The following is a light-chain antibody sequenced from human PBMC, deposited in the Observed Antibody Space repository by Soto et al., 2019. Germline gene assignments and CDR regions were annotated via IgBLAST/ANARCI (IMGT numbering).Light chain of an antibody. CDR1: NSDVGHSNH. CDR3: TSHTTSGTYV. Sequence: QSALTQPASVSGSPGQSIAISCTGTNSDVGHSNHVSWYQQYPGKAPKLMIYDVNNRPSGVSDRFSGSKSGNTASLTISGLQAEDEADYYCTSHTTSGTYVFGAGTKVTVL. CDR2: DVN. J-gene: IGLJ1*01. V-gene: IGLV2-14*03.